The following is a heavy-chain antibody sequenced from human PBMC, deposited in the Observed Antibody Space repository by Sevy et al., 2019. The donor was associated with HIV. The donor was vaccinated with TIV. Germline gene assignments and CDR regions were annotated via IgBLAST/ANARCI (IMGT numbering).Heavy chain of an antibody. D-gene: IGHD6-19*01. V-gene: IGHV3-43D*03. CDR1: GFTFDDYA. CDR3: AKDAGELAVAGLFDY. Sequence: GGSLRLSCAASGFTFDDYAMHWVRQAPGKGLEWVSLISWDGGSTYYADSVKGRFTISRDNSKNSLYLQMNSLRAEDTALYYCAKDAGELAVAGLFDYWGQGTLVTVSS. J-gene: IGHJ4*02. CDR2: ISWDGGST.